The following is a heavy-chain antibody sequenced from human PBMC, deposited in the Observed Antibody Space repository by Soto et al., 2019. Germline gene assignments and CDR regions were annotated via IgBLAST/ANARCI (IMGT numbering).Heavy chain of an antibody. CDR1: GYSFSSYW. J-gene: IGHJ6*02. D-gene: IGHD3-3*01. CDR2: IYPDDSDT. V-gene: IGHV5-51*01. Sequence: GESLKISCRSSGYSFSSYWIAWVRLMPGKGLEWMGSIYPDDSDTKYSPSFQGQVTISADKSISAAYLQWSSLKASDTATYYCAHSYDFWSGPSGDYYYYGMDVWGQGTTVTVSS. CDR3: AHSYDFWSGPSGDYYYYGMDV.